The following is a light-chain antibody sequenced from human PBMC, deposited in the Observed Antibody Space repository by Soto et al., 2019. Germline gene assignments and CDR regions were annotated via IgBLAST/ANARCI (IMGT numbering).Light chain of an antibody. CDR2: EVS. Sequence: QSALTQPASVSGSPGQSITISCTGTSSDFGGYNYVSWYQQHPGKAPKLMIYEVSNRPSGVSNRFSGSKSGNTASLTISGLQAEDEADYYCSSYTSSSSYVFXTGTKGTVL. CDR3: SSYTSSSSYV. CDR1: SSDFGGYNY. V-gene: IGLV2-14*01. J-gene: IGLJ1*01.